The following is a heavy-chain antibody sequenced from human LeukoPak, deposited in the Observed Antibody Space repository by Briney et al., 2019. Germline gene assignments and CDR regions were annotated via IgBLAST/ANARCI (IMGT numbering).Heavy chain of an antibody. Sequence: GGSLRLSCSTSGFTFSNSAMSWLRQAPGKGLEWVSGITGSGDTTFYADSVKGRFTISRDNSKNTLYLQMHSLRAEDTAVYYCVKDYSTIAAAANPLFDYWGQGALVTVSS. CDR1: GFTFSNSA. J-gene: IGHJ4*02. D-gene: IGHD6-13*01. CDR2: ITGSGDTT. V-gene: IGHV3-23*01. CDR3: VKDYSTIAAAANPLFDY.